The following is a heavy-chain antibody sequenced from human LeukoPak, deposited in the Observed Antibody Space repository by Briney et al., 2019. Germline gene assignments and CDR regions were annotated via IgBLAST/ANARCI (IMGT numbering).Heavy chain of an antibody. CDR1: GFTFSDSY. J-gene: IGHJ4*02. V-gene: IGHV3-11*04. D-gene: IGHD5-12*01. CDR2: ISNSGSSI. CDR3: ARVKSGYIKPGFDY. Sequence: GGSLRLSCAASGFTFSDSYMTWIRQAPGKGLEWVSYISNSGSSIYYADSVKGRFTIARDDAKNSLYLQMNSLRAEDTAVYYCARVKSGYIKPGFDYWGQGTLVTVSS.